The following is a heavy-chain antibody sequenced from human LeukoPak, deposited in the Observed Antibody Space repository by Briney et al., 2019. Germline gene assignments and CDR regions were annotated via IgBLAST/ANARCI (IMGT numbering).Heavy chain of an antibody. CDR1: GGTFSSYA. D-gene: IGHD5-18*01. CDR2: IIPIFGTA. J-gene: IGHJ6*02. Sequence: SVKVSCKASGGTFSSYAISWVRQAPGQGLGWMGGIIPIFGTANYAQKFQGRVTITADESTSTAYMELSSLRSEDTAVYYCASVDTAMAYYYYGMDVWGQGTTVTVSS. V-gene: IGHV1-69*13. CDR3: ASVDTAMAYYYYGMDV.